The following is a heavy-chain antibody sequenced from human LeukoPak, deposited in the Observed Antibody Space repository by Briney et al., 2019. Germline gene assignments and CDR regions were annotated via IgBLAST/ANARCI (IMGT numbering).Heavy chain of an antibody. V-gene: IGHV3-30*01. Sequence: GGSLRLSCSAAGFTFSSHAMHWVRQAPGKGLEWVAAISHDGSDKYYADSVKGRFTISRDNYENTLNLQMNSLRAEDTAVYYCAKEIYQSSYLDYWGQGALVTVSS. D-gene: IGHD2/OR15-2a*01. CDR2: ISHDGSDK. J-gene: IGHJ4*02. CDR3: AKEIYQSSYLDY. CDR1: GFTFSSHA.